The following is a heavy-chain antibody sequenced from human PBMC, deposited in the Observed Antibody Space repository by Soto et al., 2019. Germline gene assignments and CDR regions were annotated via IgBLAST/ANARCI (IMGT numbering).Heavy chain of an antibody. CDR1: GFTFRSFT. D-gene: IGHD6-25*01. J-gene: IGHJ5*02. CDR3: TRDASRESSARGWFDP. CDR2: ISSNSAYI. V-gene: IGHV3-21*01. Sequence: GGSLRLSCAASGFTFRSFTMNWVRQAPGKGLEWVSTISSNSAYIYYTDALRGRFTISRDNAKNSLHLQMNSLRAEDTAVYYCTRDASRESSARGWFDPWGPGNLVTVSS.